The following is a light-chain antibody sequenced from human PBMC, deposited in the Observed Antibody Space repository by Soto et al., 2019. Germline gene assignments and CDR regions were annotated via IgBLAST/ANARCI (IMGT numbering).Light chain of an antibody. CDR3: QQFEDFPRAII. Sequence: DVQMTQSPPSVSASVGDRVALTCRASQDVSTSLAWYQQKPGKAPKLLIYDASNLETGVPSRFSGSGSGTDFTFTISSLQPEDIATYYCQQFEDFPRAIIFGQGTRLDLK. CDR2: DAS. J-gene: IGKJ5*01. CDR1: QDVSTS. V-gene: IGKV1-33*01.